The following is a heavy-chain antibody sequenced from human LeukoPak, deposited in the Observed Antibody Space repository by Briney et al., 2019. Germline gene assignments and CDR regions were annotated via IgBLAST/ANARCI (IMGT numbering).Heavy chain of an antibody. D-gene: IGHD4-11*01. CDR2: ISAKNGDT. CDR1: GYTFTTYV. Sequence: ASVKVSCKASGYTFTTYVISWVRQAPGQGLEWMGFISAKNGDTNYVQKFQGRVTMTTDTPTNTAYMELRSLRSDDTAVYYCARDYYSDYVFDFWGQGTLITVSS. J-gene: IGHJ4*02. V-gene: IGHV1-18*01. CDR3: ARDYYSDYVFDF.